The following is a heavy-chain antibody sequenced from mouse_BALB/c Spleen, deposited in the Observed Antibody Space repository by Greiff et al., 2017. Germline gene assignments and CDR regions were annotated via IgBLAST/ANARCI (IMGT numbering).Heavy chain of an antibody. V-gene: IGHV5-6-5*01. CDR2: ISSGGST. CDR1: GLPFGGFA. J-gene: IGHJ2*01. CDR3: ARVSTMITIFDY. D-gene: IGHD2-4*01. Sequence: EVKLVESGGGLVKPGGSRKLSLAASGLPFGGFALSWVRQTPEKRLGGVASISSGGSTYYPDSVKGRFTISRDNARNILYLQMSSLRSEDTAMYYCARVSTMITIFDYWGQGTTLTVSS.